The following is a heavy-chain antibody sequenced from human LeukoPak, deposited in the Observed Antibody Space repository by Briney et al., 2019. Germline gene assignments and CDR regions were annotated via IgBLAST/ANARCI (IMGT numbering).Heavy chain of an antibody. CDR2: IYYSGST. V-gene: IGHV4-59*08. D-gene: IGHD1-26*01. CDR1: GGSISSYY. Sequence: SETLSLTCTVSGGSISSYYWSWIRRPPGKGLEWIGYIYYSGSTNYNPSLKSRVTISVDTSKNQFSLKLSSVTAADTAVYYCARHGRFYSGSDPLDYWGQGTLVTVSS. J-gene: IGHJ4*02. CDR3: ARHGRFYSGSDPLDY.